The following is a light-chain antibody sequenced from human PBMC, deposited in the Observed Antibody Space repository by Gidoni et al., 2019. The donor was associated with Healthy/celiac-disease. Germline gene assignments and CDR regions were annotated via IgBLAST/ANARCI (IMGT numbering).Light chain of an antibody. V-gene: IGKV1-5*03. CDR1: QSISSW. CDR3: QQYNSYPPIT. Sequence: DIQMTQSPSTLSASVGDRVTITCRASQSISSWLAWYQQKPGKAPKLLIYKASSLESGVPSRFSGSGSGTEFTLTISSLQPDDFATYYCQQYNSYPPITFXQXTRLXIK. CDR2: KAS. J-gene: IGKJ5*01.